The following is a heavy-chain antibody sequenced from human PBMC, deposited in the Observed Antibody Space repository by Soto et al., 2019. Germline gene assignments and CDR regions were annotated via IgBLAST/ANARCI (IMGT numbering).Heavy chain of an antibody. Sequence: PSETLSLTCTVSGGSISSSSYYWGWVRQPPGKGLEWIGSIYYSGSTYYNPSLKSRVTISVDTSKNQFSLKLSSVTAADTAVYYCASGYYYDSSGYLPFDYWGQGTLVTVSS. CDR2: IYYSGST. V-gene: IGHV4-39*01. D-gene: IGHD3-22*01. J-gene: IGHJ4*02. CDR1: GGSISSSSYY. CDR3: ASGYYYDSSGYLPFDY.